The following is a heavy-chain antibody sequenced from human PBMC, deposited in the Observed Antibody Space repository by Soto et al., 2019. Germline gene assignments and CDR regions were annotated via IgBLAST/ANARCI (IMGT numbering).Heavy chain of an antibody. V-gene: IGHV3-23*01. CDR2: ISGSGGST. D-gene: IGHD3-3*01. Sequence: GGSLRLSCAASGFTFSSYAMSWVRQAPGKGLEWVSAISGSGGSTYYADSVKGRFTISRDNSKNTLYLQMNSLRAEDTAVYYCAKMGPYDFWSGYYNWFDPWGQGTLVTVSS. CDR1: GFTFSSYA. CDR3: AKMGPYDFWSGYYNWFDP. J-gene: IGHJ5*02.